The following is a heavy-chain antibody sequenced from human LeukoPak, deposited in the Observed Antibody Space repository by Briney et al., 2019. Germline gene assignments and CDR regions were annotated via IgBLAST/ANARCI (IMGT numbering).Heavy chain of an antibody. CDR1: GFTVSSNY. CDR2: IYSGGST. J-gene: IGHJ4*02. Sequence: PGGSLRLSCAASGFTVSSNYMSWVRQAPGKGLEWVSVIYSGGSTYYADSVKGRFTISRDNSKNTLYLQMNSLRAEDTAVYYCARARTESRLNVPFDYWGQGTLVTVSS. D-gene: IGHD1-1*01. CDR3: ARARTESRLNVPFDY. V-gene: IGHV3-66*01.